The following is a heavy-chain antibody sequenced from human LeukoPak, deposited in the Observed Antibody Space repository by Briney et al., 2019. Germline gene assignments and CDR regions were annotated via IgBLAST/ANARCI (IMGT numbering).Heavy chain of an antibody. CDR3: AREGAMIVVVMLDY. Sequence: GGSLRLSCAAFGFTFSSYSMNWVRQAPGKGLEWVSSISSSSSYIYYADSVKGRFTISRDNAKNSLYLQMNSLRAEDTAVYYCAREGAMIVVVMLDYWGQGTLVTVSS. CDR1: GFTFSSYS. D-gene: IGHD3-22*01. J-gene: IGHJ4*02. V-gene: IGHV3-21*01. CDR2: ISSSSSYI.